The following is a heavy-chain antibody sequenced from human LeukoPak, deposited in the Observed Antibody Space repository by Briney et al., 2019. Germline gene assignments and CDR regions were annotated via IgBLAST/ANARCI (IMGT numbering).Heavy chain of an antibody. Sequence: SETLSLTCTVSGGSISSSSYYWGWIRQPPGKGLEWIGEINHSGSTNYNPSLKSRVTISVDTSKNQFSLNLSSVTAADTAVYYCARDPATGGFSDVWGQGTMVTVSS. J-gene: IGHJ3*01. D-gene: IGHD2-15*01. CDR1: GGSISSSSYY. V-gene: IGHV4-39*07. CDR3: ARDPATGGFSDV. CDR2: INHSGST.